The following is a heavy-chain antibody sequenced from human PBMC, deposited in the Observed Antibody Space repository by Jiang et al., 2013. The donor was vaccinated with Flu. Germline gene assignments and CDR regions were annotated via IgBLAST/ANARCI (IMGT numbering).Heavy chain of an antibody. J-gene: IGHJ4*01. D-gene: IGHD3-10*01. CDR3: ARTIPMVRGVIPRFYFDY. CDR2: IYFSGST. V-gene: IGHV4-30-4*08. CDR1: GDSITSADYY. Sequence: GLVKPSQTLSLTCAVSGDSITSADYYWSWIRQPPGKGLEWIGYIYFSGSTYYSPSLKSRINISVDTSKKQFSLNLSSVTAADTAVYYCARTIPMVRGVIPRFYFDYWGHGALVTVSS.